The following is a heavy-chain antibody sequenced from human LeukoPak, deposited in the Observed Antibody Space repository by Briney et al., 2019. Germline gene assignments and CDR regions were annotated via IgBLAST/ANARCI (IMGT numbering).Heavy chain of an antibody. J-gene: IGHJ4*02. CDR3: AREAGGANDY. CDR1: GYSFRNNY. V-gene: IGHV1-2*02. Sequence: ASVKVSCKAAGYSFRNNYMHWVRQAPGQGLEWMGWINPNSGDTKYAQKFQGRVTMTRDTSISTAYMELSRLRSDDTAVYYCAREAGGANDYWGQGTLVTVSS. CDR2: INPNSGDT. D-gene: IGHD3-16*01.